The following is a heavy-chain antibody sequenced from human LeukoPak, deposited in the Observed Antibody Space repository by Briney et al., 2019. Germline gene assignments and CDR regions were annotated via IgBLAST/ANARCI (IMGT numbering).Heavy chain of an antibody. CDR1: VYTFTGDY. D-gene: IGHD2-2*02. CDR3: ARGSEHQLLYLYFDY. J-gene: IGHJ4*02. V-gene: IGHV1-2*02. CDR2: INPNSGGT. Sequence: GASVKVSCEASVYTFTGDYMHWVRQAPGQGLEWMGWINPNSGGTNYAQKFQGRVTMTRDTSISTAYMELSRLRSDDTAVYYCARGSEHQLLYLYFDYWGQGTLVTVSS.